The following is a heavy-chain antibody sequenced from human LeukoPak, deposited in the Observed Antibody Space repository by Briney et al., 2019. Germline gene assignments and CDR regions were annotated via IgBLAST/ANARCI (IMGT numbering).Heavy chain of an antibody. D-gene: IGHD3-22*01. Sequence: GGSLRLSCAASGFIFNNFGLIWVRQAPGKGLEWVSAISNDGGGTNYADFVKGRFTISRDNSKNTLFLQMNSLRDEDTALYYCAKGSSGFDLWGQGTLVTVSS. V-gene: IGHV3-23*01. CDR1: GFIFNNFG. J-gene: IGHJ4*02. CDR3: AKGSSGFDL. CDR2: ISNDGGGT.